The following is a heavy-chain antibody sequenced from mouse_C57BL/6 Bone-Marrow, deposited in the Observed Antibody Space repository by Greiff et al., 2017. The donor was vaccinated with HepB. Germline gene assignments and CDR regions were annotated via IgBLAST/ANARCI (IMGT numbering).Heavy chain of an antibody. J-gene: IGHJ3*01. CDR1: GYTFTSYG. CDR2: IYPRSGNT. CDR3: ARACLRRLFAY. V-gene: IGHV1-81*01. D-gene: IGHD1-2*01. Sequence: QVQLQQSGAELARPGASVKLSCKASGYTFTSYGISWVKQRTGQGLEWIGDIYPRSGNTYYNEKFKGKATLTADKSSSTAYMELRSLTSEDSAVYFCARACLRRLFAYWGQGTLVTVSA.